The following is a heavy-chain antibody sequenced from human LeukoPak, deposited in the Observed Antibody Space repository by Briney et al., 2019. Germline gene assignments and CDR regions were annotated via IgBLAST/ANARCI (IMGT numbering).Heavy chain of an antibody. Sequence: GGSLRLSCEASGFTFDDYGMSWVRQPPGKGLEWASGINRNGGSTDYADSVKGRFTISRDNAKNSHFLQMNRLRVEDTALYYCARGFRNGPFDCWGQGTLVTVSS. J-gene: IGHJ4*02. CDR1: GFTFDDYG. CDR3: ARGFRNGPFDC. D-gene: IGHD2-8*01. CDR2: INRNGGST. V-gene: IGHV3-20*04.